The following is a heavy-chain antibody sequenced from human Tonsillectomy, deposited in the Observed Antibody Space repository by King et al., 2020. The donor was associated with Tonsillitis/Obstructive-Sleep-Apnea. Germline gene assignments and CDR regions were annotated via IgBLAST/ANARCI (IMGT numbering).Heavy chain of an antibody. D-gene: IGHD3-10*01. J-gene: IGHJ4*02. CDR1: GGSISSYY. V-gene: IGHV4-59*01. CDR3: ARHYYGSGSYQRYFDY. Sequence: QLQESGPGLVKPSETLSPTCTVSGGSISSYYWSWIRQPPGKGLEWIGYIYYSGSTNYNPSLKSRVTISVDTSKNQFSLKLSSVTAADTAVYYCARHYYGSGSYQRYFDYWGQGTLVTVSS. CDR2: IYYSGST.